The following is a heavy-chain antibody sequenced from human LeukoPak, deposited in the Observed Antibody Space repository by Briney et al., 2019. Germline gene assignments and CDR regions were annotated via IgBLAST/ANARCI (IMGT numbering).Heavy chain of an antibody. Sequence: PGGSLRLSCAASGFTFTNNAMSWVRQAPGTGLEWVSTISDSGSKTYYADSVKGRFTISRDTSKNTLHLQMNSLRAVDTAVYYCANRFSSGWFYFDSWGQGTLVTVSS. D-gene: IGHD6-19*01. CDR2: ISDSGSKT. CDR1: GFTFTNNA. J-gene: IGHJ4*02. V-gene: IGHV3-23*01. CDR3: ANRFSSGWFYFDS.